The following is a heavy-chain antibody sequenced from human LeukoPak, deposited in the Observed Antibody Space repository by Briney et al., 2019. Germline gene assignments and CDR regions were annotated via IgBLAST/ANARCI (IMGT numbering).Heavy chain of an antibody. Sequence: AETLSLTCTLSGGSISIYYWSWTRQPRGEGLEWLGYIYYRGSTNYNPSLTSRVTISVDTSKNQFSLKLSSVTAADTAVYYCARHLFYDYVWGSYSYYFDYWGQGTLVTVSS. J-gene: IGHJ4*02. V-gene: IGHV4-59*08. D-gene: IGHD3-16*01. CDR1: GGSISIYY. CDR3: ARHLFYDYVWGSYSYYFDY. CDR2: IYYRGST.